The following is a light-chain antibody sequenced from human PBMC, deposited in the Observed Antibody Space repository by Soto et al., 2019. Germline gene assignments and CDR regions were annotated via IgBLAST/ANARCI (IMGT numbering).Light chain of an antibody. J-gene: IGKJ1*01. V-gene: IGKV3-15*01. CDR3: QQRSNWPPWT. Sequence: DIVMTQSPATLSVSPGERATLSCRASQSVSSNLAWYQQKPGHPPRLLIYGASTRATGVPARFSGSGSGTEFTLTISSLQSEDFAVYYCQQRSNWPPWTVGQGNKVDIK. CDR1: QSVSSN. CDR2: GAS.